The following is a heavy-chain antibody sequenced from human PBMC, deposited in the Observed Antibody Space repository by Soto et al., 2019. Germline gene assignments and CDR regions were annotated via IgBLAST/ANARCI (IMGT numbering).Heavy chain of an antibody. V-gene: IGHV4-59*01. CDR3: ARSPVAGYNWFDP. CDR2: IYYSGST. D-gene: IGHD6-19*01. J-gene: IGHJ5*02. Sequence: PSETLSLTCTVSGGSISSCYWSWIRQPPGKGLEWIGYIYYSGSTNYNPSLKSRITISVDTSKNQFSLKLSSVTAADTAVYYCARSPVAGYNWFDPWGQGTLVTVSS. CDR1: GGSISSCY.